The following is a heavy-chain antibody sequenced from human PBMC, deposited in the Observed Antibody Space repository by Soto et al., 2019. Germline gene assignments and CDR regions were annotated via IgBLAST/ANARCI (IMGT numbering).Heavy chain of an antibody. Sequence: GGSLRLSCAASGFTFSSYAMSWVRQAPGKGLEWVSAISGSGGSTYYADSVKGRFTISRDNSKNTLYLQMNSLRAEDTAVYYCANHSNREYSSSSWDFDIWGQGTMVTVSS. CDR2: ISGSGGST. V-gene: IGHV3-23*01. CDR3: ANHSNREYSSSSWDFDI. CDR1: GFTFSSYA. D-gene: IGHD6-6*01. J-gene: IGHJ3*02.